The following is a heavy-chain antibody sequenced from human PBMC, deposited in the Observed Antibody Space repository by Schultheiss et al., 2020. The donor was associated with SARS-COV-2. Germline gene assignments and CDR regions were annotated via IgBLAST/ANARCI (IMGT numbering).Heavy chain of an antibody. D-gene: IGHD1-26*01. CDR2: IIPMFGRA. CDR1: GGTFSSYA. CDR3: ARGLESALPFYYFYYYFDV. Sequence: SVKVSCKASGGTFSSYAISWVRQAPGQGLEWMGGIIPMFGRANYAQKFQGRVTITADKSTNTAYMELSSLRSEDTAVYYCARGLESALPFYYFYYYFDVWGKGTTVTVAS. V-gene: IGHV1-69*06. J-gene: IGHJ6*03.